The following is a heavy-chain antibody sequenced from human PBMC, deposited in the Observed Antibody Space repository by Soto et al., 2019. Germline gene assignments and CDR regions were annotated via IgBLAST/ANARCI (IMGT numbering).Heavy chain of an antibody. CDR1: GFDFNIYW. V-gene: IGHV3-74*01. J-gene: IGHJ4*02. CDR3: VEEGGAGTGY. Sequence: VQLVESGGGLVQPGGSLRLSCATSGFDFNIYWMHWARQVPGKGLVWLSRINQDGTSAGYADSVRGRFTISRDNAKKTVYLQMNSLRVEDTAVYDCVEEGGAGTGYWGQGTLVTVSS. CDR2: INQDGTSA. D-gene: IGHD1-1*01.